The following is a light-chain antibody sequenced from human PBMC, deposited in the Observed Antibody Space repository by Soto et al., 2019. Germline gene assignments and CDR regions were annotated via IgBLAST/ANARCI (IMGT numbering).Light chain of an antibody. CDR2: GAS. CDR1: QSVSNN. V-gene: IGKV3-15*01. Sequence: IVMTQSPASLSVSPGEGATLSCRASQSVSNNLAWYQQKPGQAPRLLIYGASTRATGIPARFSGSGSGTDFTLTISSLQSEECAVYYCQQYNNWPRGTLGQGTKVDIK. J-gene: IGKJ1*01. CDR3: QQYNNWPRGT.